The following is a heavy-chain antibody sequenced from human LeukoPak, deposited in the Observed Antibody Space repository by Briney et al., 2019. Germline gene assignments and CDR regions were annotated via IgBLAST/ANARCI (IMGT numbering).Heavy chain of an antibody. CDR2: IPGGGGTT. J-gene: IGHJ3*02. V-gene: IGHV3-23*01. CDR3: ARGADAWFDTFDI. Sequence: GGSLRLSCAASGFTFRNYDMSWVRQAPGKGLEWVSAIPGGGGTTYYADSVKGRFTISRDNAKNSLYLQINRLRAEDTAMYYCARGADAWFDTFDIWGQGTMVTVSS. CDR1: GFTFRNYD. D-gene: IGHD3-22*01.